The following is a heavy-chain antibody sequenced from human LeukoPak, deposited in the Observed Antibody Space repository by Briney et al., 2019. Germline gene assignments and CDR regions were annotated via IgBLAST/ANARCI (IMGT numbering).Heavy chain of an antibody. D-gene: IGHD5-12*01. Sequence: PGGSLRLSCAASGFTFSSYEMNWVRQAPGKGLEWVSYISSSSSTIYYADSVKGRFTISRDNAKNSLYLQMNSLRAEDTAVYYCARTDIVATIDYWGQGALVTVSS. CDR2: ISSSSSTI. V-gene: IGHV3-48*01. CDR1: GFTFSSYE. CDR3: ARTDIVATIDY. J-gene: IGHJ4*02.